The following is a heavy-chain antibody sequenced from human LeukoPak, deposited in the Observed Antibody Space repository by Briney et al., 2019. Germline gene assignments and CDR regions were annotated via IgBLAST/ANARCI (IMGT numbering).Heavy chain of an antibody. CDR3: AREIPEPLVLMVYARAGSLDY. V-gene: IGHV3-30*03. CDR2: ISYDGSNK. Sequence: PGGSLRLSCAASGFAFGNCGMGWVRQAPGKGLEWVAVISYDGSNKYYADSVKGRFTISRDNSKSTLYLQMNSLRAEDTAVYYCAREIPEPLVLMVYARAGSLDYWGQGTLVTVSS. D-gene: IGHD2-8*01. J-gene: IGHJ4*02. CDR1: GFAFGNCG.